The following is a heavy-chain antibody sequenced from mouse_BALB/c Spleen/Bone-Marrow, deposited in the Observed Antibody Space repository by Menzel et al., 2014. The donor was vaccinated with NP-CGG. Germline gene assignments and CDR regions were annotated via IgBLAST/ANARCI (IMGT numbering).Heavy chain of an antibody. J-gene: IGHJ4*01. Sequence: LQQSGSELVRPGASVKLSCKASGYTFTSYWMHWVKQRPGQGLEWIGSIYPGSGRTNYDEKFKSKATLTVDTSSSTAYMQLSSLTSEDSAVYFCTITTTASYAMDYWGQGTSVTVSS. CDR3: TITTTASYAMDY. V-gene: IGHV1S22*01. D-gene: IGHD1-1*01. CDR1: GYTFTSYW. CDR2: IYPGSGRT.